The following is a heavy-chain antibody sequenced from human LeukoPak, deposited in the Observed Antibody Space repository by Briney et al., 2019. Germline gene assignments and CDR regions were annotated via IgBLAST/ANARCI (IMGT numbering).Heavy chain of an antibody. CDR1: GFTFSTYG. J-gene: IGHJ6*02. CDR3: ARENFYGMDV. CDR2: INSDGSTT. Sequence: PGGSLRLSCEASGFTFSTYGMHWVRQAPGKGLVWVSRINSDGSTTRYADSVKGRFTISRDNAKNTMYLQMNSLRAEDTAVYYCARENFYGMDVWGQGTTVTVSS. V-gene: IGHV3-74*01.